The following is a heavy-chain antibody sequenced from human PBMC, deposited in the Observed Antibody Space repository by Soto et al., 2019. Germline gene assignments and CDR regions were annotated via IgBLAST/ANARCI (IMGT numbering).Heavy chain of an antibody. CDR3: ARSMGPYPYTSGWPYYYFGMDV. J-gene: IGHJ6*02. CDR1: GFTFSSYA. Sequence: QVQLVESGGGVVQPGRSLRLSCAASGFTFSSYAMHWVRQAPGKGLEWVAVISYDGENKYYADSVKGRFTISRDNSKNTVSLQMNSLRGDDTAVFYCARSMGPYPYTSGWPYYYFGMDVWGQGTTVSVSS. CDR2: ISYDGENK. V-gene: IGHV3-30*04. D-gene: IGHD6-19*01.